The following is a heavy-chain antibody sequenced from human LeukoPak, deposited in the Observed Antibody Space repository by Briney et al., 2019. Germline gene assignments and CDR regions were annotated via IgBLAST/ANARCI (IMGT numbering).Heavy chain of an antibody. J-gene: IGHJ3*02. CDR3: AKLPYSGSYEDAFDI. Sequence: GGSLRLSCAASGFTFSSYGMHWVRQAPGKGLEWVAVISYDGSNKYYADSVKGRFTISRDNSKNTLYLQMNSLRAEDTAVYYCAKLPYSGSYEDAFDIWGQGTMVTVSS. CDR2: ISYDGSNK. D-gene: IGHD1-26*01. CDR1: GFTFSSYG. V-gene: IGHV3-30*18.